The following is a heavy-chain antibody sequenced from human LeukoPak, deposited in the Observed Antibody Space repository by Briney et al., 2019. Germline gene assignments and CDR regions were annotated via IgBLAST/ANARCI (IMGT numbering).Heavy chain of an antibody. V-gene: IGHV3-48*04. D-gene: IGHD6-13*01. CDR3: ARDGIAVARNWFDP. CDR2: ISSSGSTI. Sequence: GGSLRLSCVASEFTFSSYSMNWVRQAPGKGLEWGSSISSSGSTIYYADSVKGRFTISRDNAKNSLYLQMNSLRAEDTAVYYCARDGIAVARNWFDPWGQGTLVTVSS. CDR1: EFTFSSYS. J-gene: IGHJ5*02.